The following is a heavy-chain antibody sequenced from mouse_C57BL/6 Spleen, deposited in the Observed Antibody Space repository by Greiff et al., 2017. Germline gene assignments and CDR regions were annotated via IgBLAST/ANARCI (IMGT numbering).Heavy chain of an antibody. CDR1: GYTFTSYW. CDR2: IYPGSGST. D-gene: IGHD1-1*01. Sequence: QVQLKQPGAELVKPGASVKMSCKASGYTFTSYWLTWVKQRPGQGLEWIGDIYPGSGSTNYNEKFKSKATLTVDTSSSTDYMQLSSLTSEDTAVYYCAKEITAYYFDYWGQGTTLTVSS. V-gene: IGHV1-55*01. CDR3: AKEITAYYFDY. J-gene: IGHJ2*01.